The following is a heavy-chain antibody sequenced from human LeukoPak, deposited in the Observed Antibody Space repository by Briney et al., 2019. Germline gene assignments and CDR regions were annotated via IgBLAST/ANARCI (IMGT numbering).Heavy chain of an antibody. J-gene: IGHJ4*02. CDR1: GYTFTSYG. CDR3: ARDYRIVVVPAATPTFDY. Sequence: GASVKVSCKASGYTFTSYGISWVRQAPGQGLEWMGWISAYNGNTNYAQKLQGRVTMTTDTSTSTAYMELRSLRSDDTAVCYCARDYRIVVVPAATPTFDYWGQGTLVTVSS. CDR2: ISAYNGNT. D-gene: IGHD2-2*01. V-gene: IGHV1-18*01.